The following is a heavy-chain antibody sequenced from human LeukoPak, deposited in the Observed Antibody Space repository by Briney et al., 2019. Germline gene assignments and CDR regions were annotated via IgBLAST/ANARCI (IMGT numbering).Heavy chain of an antibody. CDR1: GFTFDDYG. CDR3: ARRNGDYYYYYMDV. D-gene: IGHD4-17*01. J-gene: IGHJ6*03. Sequence: PGGSLRLSCAASGFTFDDYGMSWVRQAPGKGLEWVSGINWNGGSTGYADSVKGRFTISRDNAKNSLYLQMNSLRAEDTALYYCARRNGDYYYYYMDVWGKGTTVTVSS. V-gene: IGHV3-20*04. CDR2: INWNGGST.